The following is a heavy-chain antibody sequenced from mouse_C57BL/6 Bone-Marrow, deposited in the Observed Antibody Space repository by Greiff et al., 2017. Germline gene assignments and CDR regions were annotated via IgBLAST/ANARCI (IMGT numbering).Heavy chain of an antibody. Sequence: EVQRVESGGGLVKPGGSLKLSCAASGFTFSDYGMHWVRQAPEKGLEWVAYISSGSSTIYYADNAKNTLFLQMTSLRSEDTAMYYCARSGGPSTYWYFEGWGTGTTVTVSS. D-gene: IGHD5-1*01. CDR2: ISSGSSTI. V-gene: IGHV5-17*01. J-gene: IGHJ1*03. CDR3: ARSGGPSTYWYFEG. CDR1: GFTFSDYG.